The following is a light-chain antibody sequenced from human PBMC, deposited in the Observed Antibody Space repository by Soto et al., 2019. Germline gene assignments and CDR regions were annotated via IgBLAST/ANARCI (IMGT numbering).Light chain of an antibody. CDR3: QQRSNWPPT. V-gene: IGKV3D-20*02. J-gene: IGKJ2*01. Sequence: PGERATLSCRASQSVRTNYLAWYQQKPGQAPWLLIYETDHRATGIPDRFSGSGSGTDFALTITSLEPEDFAVYHCQQRSNWPPTFGQGSNLEIK. CDR1: QSVRTNY. CDR2: ETD.